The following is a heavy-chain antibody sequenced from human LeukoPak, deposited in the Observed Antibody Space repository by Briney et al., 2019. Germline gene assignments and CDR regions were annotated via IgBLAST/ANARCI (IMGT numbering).Heavy chain of an antibody. V-gene: IGHV4-39*07. J-gene: IGHJ4*02. CDR2: IYYSGST. CDR3: ASLRYCSGGSCNI. CDR1: GGSISSYY. Sequence: SETLSLTCTVSGGSISSYYWSWIRQPPGKGLEWIGSIYYSGSTYYNPSLKSRVTISVDTSKNQFSLKLSSVTAADTAVYYCASLRYCSGGSCNIWGQGTLVTVSS. D-gene: IGHD2-15*01.